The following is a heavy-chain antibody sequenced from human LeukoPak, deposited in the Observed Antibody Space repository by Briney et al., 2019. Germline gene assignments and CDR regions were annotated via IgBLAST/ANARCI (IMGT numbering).Heavy chain of an antibody. D-gene: IGHD3-22*01. J-gene: IGHJ3*02. Sequence: GASVKVSCKASGYTFTGYYMHWVRQAPGQGLEWMGWINPNSGGTNYAQKFQGRVTMTRDTSISTAYMELSRLRSDDTAVYYCARGSYYYDSSGYYSDGAFDIWGQGTMVTVSS. CDR3: ARGSYYYDSSGYYSDGAFDI. V-gene: IGHV1-2*02. CDR2: INPNSGGT. CDR1: GYTFTGYY.